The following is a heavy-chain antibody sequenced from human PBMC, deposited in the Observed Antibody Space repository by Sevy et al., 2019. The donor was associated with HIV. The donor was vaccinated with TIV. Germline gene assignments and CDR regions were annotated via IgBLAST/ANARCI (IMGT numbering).Heavy chain of an antibody. V-gene: IGHV3-30*18. CDR3: AKDFTGYNGMDV. CDR1: GISFTTSG. D-gene: IGHD3-9*01. Sequence: GGSLRLSCVVSGISFTTSGMHWVRQAPGKGLEWVAVISYHGRDKFYAESVKGRSTISRDNSKNMLYLQINSLRAEDTAAYYCAKDFTGYNGMDVWCQGTMVTVSS. J-gene: IGHJ6*02. CDR2: ISYHGRDK.